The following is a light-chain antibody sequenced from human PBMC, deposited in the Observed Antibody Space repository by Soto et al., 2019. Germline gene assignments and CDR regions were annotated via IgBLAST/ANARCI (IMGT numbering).Light chain of an antibody. J-gene: IGLJ1*01. V-gene: IGLV1-44*01. CDR1: SSNIGINT. CDR3: VAWDDSLNVYV. CDR2: TNN. Sequence: QLVLTQPPSASGTPGQRVTISCSGGSSNIGINTVNWYQQLPGTAPKVLIYTNNQRPSGVPDRFSGSKSGTSASLAISGLQSGDEADYYCVAWDDSLNVYVFGSGTKLTVL.